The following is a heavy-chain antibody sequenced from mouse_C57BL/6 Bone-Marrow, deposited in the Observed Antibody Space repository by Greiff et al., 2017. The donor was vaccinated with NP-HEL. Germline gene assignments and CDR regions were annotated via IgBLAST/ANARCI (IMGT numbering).Heavy chain of an antibody. Sequence: EVKLMESGEGLVKPGGSLKLSCAASGFTFSSYAMSWVRQTTGKRLEWVAYISSGGDYISYAHTLKGRFTVARYNARTTLYLHMSSLKSEETAMYYSTSDPIWAYWGQGTLVTVSA. CDR2: ISSGGDYI. V-gene: IGHV5-9-1*02. D-gene: IGHD6-5*01. CDR3: TSDPIWAY. CDR1: GFTFSSYA. J-gene: IGHJ3*01.